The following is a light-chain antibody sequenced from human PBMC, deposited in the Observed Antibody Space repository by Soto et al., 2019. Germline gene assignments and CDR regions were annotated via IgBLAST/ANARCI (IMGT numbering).Light chain of an antibody. V-gene: IGKV3-11*01. CDR3: QHPKT. J-gene: IGKJ4*01. CDR2: DAS. CDR1: QSVSSY. Sequence: EIVLTQSPATLSLSPGERATLSCRASQSVSSYLAWYQQKPGQAPRLLIYDASNRATGIPARFSGSGSGTDFTLTIRSLEPEDFAVYYCQHPKTFGGGTKVEIK.